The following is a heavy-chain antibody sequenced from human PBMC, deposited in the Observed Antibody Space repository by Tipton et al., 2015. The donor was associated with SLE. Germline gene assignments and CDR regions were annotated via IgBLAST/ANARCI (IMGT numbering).Heavy chain of an antibody. Sequence: TLSLTCAVYGGSFSGYYWSWIRQPPGKGLEWIGEINHSGSTNYNPSLKSRVTISVDTSKNQFSLKLSSVTAADTAVYYCARVGWGGDVWGQGTTVTVSS. V-gene: IGHV4-34*01. CDR3: ARVGWGGDV. D-gene: IGHD3-16*01. CDR1: GGSFSGYY. J-gene: IGHJ6*02. CDR2: INHSGST.